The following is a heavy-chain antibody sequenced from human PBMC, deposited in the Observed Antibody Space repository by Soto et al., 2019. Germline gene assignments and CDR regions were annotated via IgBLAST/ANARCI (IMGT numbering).Heavy chain of an antibody. CDR1: GGIIISYA. CDR2: IIPIFGTA. CDR3: AWRLSYDILTRYKG. J-gene: IGHJ4*02. V-gene: IGHV1-69*01. D-gene: IGHD3-9*01. Sequence: GAWGKGTFMGSGGIIISYASRSVRQAAGQGLEWMGGIIPIFGTANYAQKFQGRVTNTADESTSTAYMELSSLRTADTAAYYCAWRLSYDILTRYKGWGQGSLVTVSS.